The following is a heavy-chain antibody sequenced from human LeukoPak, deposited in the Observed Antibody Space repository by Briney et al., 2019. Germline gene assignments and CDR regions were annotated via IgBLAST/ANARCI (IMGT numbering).Heavy chain of an antibody. J-gene: IGHJ6*02. CDR3: ARTVLYYGMDV. CDR2: IDPSDSDT. V-gene: IGHV5-10-1*01. Sequence: GESLKISCKGSGSSISSYWISWVRQMPGKGLEWMGRIDPSDSDTNYSPSFQGHVTISADKSKSTFYLQWSSLKASDTAMYYCARTVLYYGMDVWGQGTTVTVSS. D-gene: IGHD3-10*01. CDR1: GSSISSYW.